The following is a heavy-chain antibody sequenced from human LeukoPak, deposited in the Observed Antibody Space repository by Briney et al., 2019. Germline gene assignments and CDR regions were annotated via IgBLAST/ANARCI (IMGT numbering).Heavy chain of an antibody. CDR2: ISSSSSYI. Sequence: PSGTLSLTCAVSGGSITSSNWWSWVRQAPGKGLEWVLSISSSSSYIYYADSVKGRFTISRDNAKNSLYLQMNSLRAEDTAVYYCARDRTVYCSSTSCYETQPNPHPPPDYWGQGTLVTVSS. D-gene: IGHD2-2*01. CDR3: ARDRTVYCSSTSCYETQPNPHPPPDY. J-gene: IGHJ4*02. CDR1: GGSITSSNW. V-gene: IGHV3-21*01.